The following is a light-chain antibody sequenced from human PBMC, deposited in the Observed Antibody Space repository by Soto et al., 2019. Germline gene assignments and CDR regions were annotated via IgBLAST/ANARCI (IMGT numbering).Light chain of an antibody. Sequence: VWTQSPGTLSLSPGERATLSCRASQSVSNNYLAWYQQKPGQAPRLLIYGASNRATGIPARFSGSGSGTDFTLTISRLEPEDFAVYYGQQYGSSGTFGQGTKVDI. J-gene: IGKJ1*01. CDR1: QSVSNNY. V-gene: IGKV3-20*01. CDR3: QQYGSSGT. CDR2: GAS.